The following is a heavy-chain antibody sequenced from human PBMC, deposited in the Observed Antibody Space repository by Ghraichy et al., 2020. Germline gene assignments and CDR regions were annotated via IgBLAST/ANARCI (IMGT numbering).Heavy chain of an antibody. V-gene: IGHV1-69*13. D-gene: IGHD3-22*01. Sequence: SVKVSCKDSGGTFSNYAISWVRQAPGPGLEWMGGTITISGTANYAQKSQGRVTISADESTSTAYMELSSLRSEDTAVYYCARDLHYYDSSGYYTFFAFHYWGQGTLVTVSS. CDR1: GGTFSNYA. CDR2: TITISGTA. CDR3: ARDLHYYDSSGYYTFFAFHY. J-gene: IGHJ4*02.